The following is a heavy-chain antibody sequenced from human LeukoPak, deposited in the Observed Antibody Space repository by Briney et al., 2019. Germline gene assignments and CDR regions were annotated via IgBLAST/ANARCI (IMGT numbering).Heavy chain of an antibody. CDR2: ISYDGSNK. CDR3: AKRARYNSARATDFDS. D-gene: IGHD6-19*01. Sequence: GGSLRLSCAASGFTFSSYGMHWVRQAPGKGLEWVAVISYDGSNKNYADSVKGRFTISRDNSNNLVYLQMNNLRAEDTAEYYCAKRARYNSARATDFDSWGQGTQVTVSS. V-gene: IGHV3-30*18. J-gene: IGHJ4*02. CDR1: GFTFSSYG.